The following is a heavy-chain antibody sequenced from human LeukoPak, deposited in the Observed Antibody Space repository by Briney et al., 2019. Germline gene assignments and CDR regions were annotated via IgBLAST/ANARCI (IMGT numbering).Heavy chain of an antibody. CDR3: AKFDYYGSGSYRGPDAFDI. Sequence: PGGSLRLSCAASGFTFSSYAMSWVRQAPGKGLEWVSAISGSGGSTYYADSVKGRFTISRDNSKNTLYLQMNSLRAEDTAVYYCAKFDYYGSGSYRGPDAFDIWGQGTMVTVSS. CDR2: ISGSGGST. D-gene: IGHD3-10*01. V-gene: IGHV3-23*01. CDR1: GFTFSSYA. J-gene: IGHJ3*02.